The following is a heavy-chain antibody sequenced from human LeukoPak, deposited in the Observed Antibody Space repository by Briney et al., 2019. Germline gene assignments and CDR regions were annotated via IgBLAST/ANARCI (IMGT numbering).Heavy chain of an antibody. J-gene: IGHJ6*02. D-gene: IGHD6-13*01. CDR1: GDSVSSNSAA. V-gene: IGHV6-1*01. Sequence: SQTLSLTCAISGDSVSSNSAAWNWIRQSPSRGLEWLGRTYYRSKWYNGYAVSVKSRITINPDTSKNQFSLQLNSVTPEDTAVYYCARVWRAAAGYNYYYGMDVWGQGTTVTVSS. CDR2: TYYRSKWYN. CDR3: ARVWRAAAGYNYYYGMDV.